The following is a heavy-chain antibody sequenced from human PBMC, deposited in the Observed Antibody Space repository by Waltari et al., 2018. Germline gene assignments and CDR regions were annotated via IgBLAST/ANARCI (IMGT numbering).Heavy chain of an antibody. V-gene: IGHV1-8*02. CDR1: GYPFIPYE. CDR2: MNPNTGDT. D-gene: IGHD5-12*01. J-gene: IGHJ5*02. Sequence: QVQLVQSGAEVMKPGASVTVSCRTSGYPFIPYEINWGRQANGQGLGWMGWMNPNTGDTGYAKKFQGRLTMTRDTSINTAFMELSSLGSEDTALYYCARGRDVYAGYDYNWFDPWGQGTLVTVSS. CDR3: ARGRDVYAGYDYNWFDP.